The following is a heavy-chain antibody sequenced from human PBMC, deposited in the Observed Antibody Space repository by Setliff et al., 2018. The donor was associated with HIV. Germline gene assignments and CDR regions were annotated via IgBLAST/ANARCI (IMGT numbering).Heavy chain of an antibody. CDR1: GFIFSDYW. D-gene: IGHD3-22*01. CDR2: ISGSDYST. V-gene: IGHV3-23*01. Sequence: GGSLRLSCVASGFIFSDYWMSWVRQAPGKGLEWVSVISGSDYSTHYADSVKGRFTISRDDSKTTLYLQMNRLRSDDTAIYYCAKSPGIYYYDSSGHYLLYWGQGALVTASS. CDR3: AKSPGIYYYDSSGHYLLY. J-gene: IGHJ4*02.